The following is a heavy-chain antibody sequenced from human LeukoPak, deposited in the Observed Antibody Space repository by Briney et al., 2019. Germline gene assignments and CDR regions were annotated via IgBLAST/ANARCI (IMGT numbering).Heavy chain of an antibody. CDR3: ATRGEYFQH. J-gene: IGHJ1*01. D-gene: IGHD3-10*01. CDR1: GFTFSIYS. CDR2: ISSSSSTI. V-gene: IGHV3-48*01. Sequence: GGSLRLSCAASGFTFSIYSMNWVRQAPGKGLEWVSYISSSSSTIYYADSVKGRFTISRDNAKNSLYLRMNSLRAEDTAVYYCATRGEYFQHWGQGTLVTVSS.